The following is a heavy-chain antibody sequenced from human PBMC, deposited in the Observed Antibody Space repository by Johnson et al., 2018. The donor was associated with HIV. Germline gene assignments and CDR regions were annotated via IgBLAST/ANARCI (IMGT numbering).Heavy chain of an antibody. CDR2: INWNGGST. CDR1: GFTFSDYY. D-gene: IGHD6-13*01. CDR3: ARDGSSSWYGGDALDI. V-gene: IGHV3-20*03. Sequence: ASGFTFSDYYMNWIRQAPGKGLGWVSGINWNGGSTGYADSVKGRFTISRDNAKNSLYLQMNSLRAEDTAVYYCARDGSSSWYGGDALDIWGQGTMVTVSS. J-gene: IGHJ3*02.